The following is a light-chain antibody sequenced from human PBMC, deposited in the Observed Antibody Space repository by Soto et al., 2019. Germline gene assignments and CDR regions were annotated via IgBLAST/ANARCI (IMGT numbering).Light chain of an antibody. Sequence: DIVMTQSPDSLAVSLGERATINCKSSQCLLYSSKNKNYLAWYQQRPGQPPKLLISWASTRESGVPDRFIGSGSGTHFTLTISSLQAEDVAIYSCQQFYSVPITFGQGTRLEIK. J-gene: IGKJ5*01. CDR3: QQFYSVPIT. V-gene: IGKV4-1*01. CDR1: QCLLYSSKNKNY. CDR2: WAS.